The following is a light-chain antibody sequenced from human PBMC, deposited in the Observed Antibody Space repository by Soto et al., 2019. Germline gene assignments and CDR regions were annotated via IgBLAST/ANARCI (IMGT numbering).Light chain of an antibody. CDR3: QQSHSSLT. CDR1: QSISNH. Sequence: DIQMTQSPSTLSASVGDRVIITCRASQSISNHLNWYQQKPGKAPKLLIFAASSLQSGVPSRFSGSGSGTDFTLTINRLQPEDLATYYCQQSHSSLTFGGGTKVDIK. V-gene: IGKV1-39*01. J-gene: IGKJ4*01. CDR2: AAS.